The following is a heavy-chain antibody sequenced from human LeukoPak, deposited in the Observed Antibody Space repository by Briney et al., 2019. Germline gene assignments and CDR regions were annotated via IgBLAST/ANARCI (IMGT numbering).Heavy chain of an antibody. Sequence: PGGSLRLSCAASGFTFSTYSMNWVRQVPGKGLEWVSSISSTSGYIYYADSVKGRFTISRDNAKNSLYLQMNSLRAEDTALSYCARVYCSGGSCYSTFDSWGQGTLVTVSS. CDR3: ARVYCSGGSCYSTFDS. V-gene: IGHV3-21*01. CDR2: ISSTSGYI. CDR1: GFTFSTYS. J-gene: IGHJ4*02. D-gene: IGHD2-15*01.